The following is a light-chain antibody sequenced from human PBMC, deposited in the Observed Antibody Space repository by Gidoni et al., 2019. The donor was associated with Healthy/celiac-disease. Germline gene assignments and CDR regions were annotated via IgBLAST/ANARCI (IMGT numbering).Light chain of an antibody. CDR2: GAS. CDR3: QQYGSSPNT. V-gene: IGKV3-20*01. Sequence: EIVVTQSSGTLSFSPGERATLSCRASQSVSSSYLAWYPQKPGQAPRLLIYGASSRATGIPDRFSGSGSGTDFTLTISRLEPEEFAVYYCQQYGSSPNTFGQGTKVEIK. J-gene: IGKJ1*01. CDR1: QSVSSSY.